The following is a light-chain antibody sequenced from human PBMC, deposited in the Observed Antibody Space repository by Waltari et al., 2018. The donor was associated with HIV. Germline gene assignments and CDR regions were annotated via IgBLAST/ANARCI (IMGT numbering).Light chain of an antibody. CDR2: DSS. V-gene: IGKV3-11*01. CDR1: QSVSTY. CDR3: QQRRNWPFT. Sequence: DIVLTQSPATLSLSPGGTVTLSCRASQSVSTYLAWYQQRPGQAPRPLVFDSSRRAADISARFSGSGSETDFTLTINNLQPEDSAFYFCQQRRNWPFTFGQGTRLEIK. J-gene: IGKJ5*01.